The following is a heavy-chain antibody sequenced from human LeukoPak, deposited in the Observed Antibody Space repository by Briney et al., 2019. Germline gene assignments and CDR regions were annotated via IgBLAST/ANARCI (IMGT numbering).Heavy chain of an antibody. J-gene: IGHJ4*02. CDR2: ISSSGSTI. Sequence: PGGSLRLSCAASGFTFSSYAMSWVRQAPGKGLEWVSYISSSGSTIYYADSVKGRFTISRDNAKNSLYLQMNSLRAEDTAVYYCARVTWPLPDYWGQGTLVTVSS. CDR1: GFTFSSYA. D-gene: IGHD1-20*01. CDR3: ARVTWPLPDY. V-gene: IGHV3-48*04.